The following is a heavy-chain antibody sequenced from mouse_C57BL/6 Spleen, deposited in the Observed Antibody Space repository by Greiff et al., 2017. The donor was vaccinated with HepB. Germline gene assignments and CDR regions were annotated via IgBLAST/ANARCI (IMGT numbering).Heavy chain of an antibody. J-gene: IGHJ1*03. Sequence: QVQLQQSGAELVRPGASVKLSCKASGYTFTDYYINWVKQRPGQGLEWIARIYPGSGNTYYNEKFKGKATLTAEKSSSTAYMQLSSLTSEDSAVYFCARDGVYYGSFYWYFDVWGTGTTVTVSS. CDR2: IYPGSGNT. CDR3: ARDGVYYGSFYWYFDV. D-gene: IGHD1-1*01. V-gene: IGHV1-76*01. CDR1: GYTFTDYY.